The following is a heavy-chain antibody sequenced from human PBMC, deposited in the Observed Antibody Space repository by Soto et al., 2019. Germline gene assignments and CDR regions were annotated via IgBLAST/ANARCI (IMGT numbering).Heavy chain of an antibody. V-gene: IGHV3-48*01. CDR1: GFTFSSYS. Sequence: GGSLRLSCAASGFTFSSYSMNWVRQAPGKGLEWVSYISSSSSNIYYADSVKGRFTISRDNAKNSLYLQMNSLRAEDTAVYYCARLATVTTDYWGQGTLVTVSS. D-gene: IGHD4-17*01. CDR2: ISSSSSNI. J-gene: IGHJ4*02. CDR3: ARLATVTTDY.